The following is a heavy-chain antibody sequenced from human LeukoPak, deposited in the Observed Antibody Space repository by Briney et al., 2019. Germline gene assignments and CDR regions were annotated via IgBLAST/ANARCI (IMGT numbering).Heavy chain of an antibody. J-gene: IGHJ4*02. CDR3: ARVPYTYYYDSSGPPTGY. CDR1: GYTFTSYV. Sequence: ASVKVSCKASGYTFTSYVISWVRQAPGQGLEWMGWISAYNGNTNYAQKLQGRVTMTTDTSTSTAYMELRSLRSDDTAVYYCARVPYTYYYDSSGPPTGYWGQGTLVTVSS. V-gene: IGHV1-18*01. CDR2: ISAYNGNT. D-gene: IGHD3-22*01.